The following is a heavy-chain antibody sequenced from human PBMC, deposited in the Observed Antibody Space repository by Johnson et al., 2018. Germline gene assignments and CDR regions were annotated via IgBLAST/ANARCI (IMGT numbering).Heavy chain of an antibody. CDR1: GSTFSGHW. D-gene: IGHD2-21*02. V-gene: IGHV3-74*02. J-gene: IGHJ6*03. CDR3: AKGSDSHCDCEKCYSFMDV. Sequence: QLVESGGGFVQPGGSLRLSCVDSGSTFSGHWMHWVRQAPGQGLVWVSRIKHDGSVTIYADPVKGRFTVSRDNAKKTLYLQMNSLRGEDTAVYFCAKGSDSHCDCEKCYSFMDVWGTGTTVIVSS. CDR2: IKHDGSVT.